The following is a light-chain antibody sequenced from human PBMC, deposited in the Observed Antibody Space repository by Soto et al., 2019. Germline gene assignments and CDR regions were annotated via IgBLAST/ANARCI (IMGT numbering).Light chain of an antibody. Sequence: DIVMTQSPDSLAVSLGEMATINCKSIQNVLNRANDKKYIAWYQQQPGQPPKLLIYWASTRESDVPDRFSGSGSATDFTLTISSLQAGDVAVYFCQQYFNTPLTFGGGTKVEIK. CDR3: QQYFNTPLT. CDR1: QNVLNRANDKKY. V-gene: IGKV4-1*01. CDR2: WAS. J-gene: IGKJ4*02.